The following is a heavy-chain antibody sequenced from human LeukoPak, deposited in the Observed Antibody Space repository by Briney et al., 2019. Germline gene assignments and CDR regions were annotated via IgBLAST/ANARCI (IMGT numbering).Heavy chain of an antibody. CDR1: GFTFSSYG. V-gene: IGHV3-30*02. D-gene: IGHD6-13*01. CDR3: AKTYSSSWYFDC. Sequence: GGSLRLSCAASGFTFSSYGMHWVRQAPGTGLEWVAFIRDDGSNKLYADSVKGRFTISRDNSKNTLYLQMNSLRAEDTAVYYCAKTYSSSWYFDCWGQGTLVTVSS. J-gene: IGHJ4*02. CDR2: IRDDGSNK.